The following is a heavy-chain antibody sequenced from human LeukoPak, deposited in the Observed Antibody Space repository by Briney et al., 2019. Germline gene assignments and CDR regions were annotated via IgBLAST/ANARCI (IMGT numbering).Heavy chain of an antibody. D-gene: IGHD3-22*01. CDR1: GGTFSSYA. V-gene: IGHV1-69*05. J-gene: IGHJ5*02. CDR3: ARYYYDSSGYVYHAHWFDP. Sequence: ASVKVSCKASGGTFSSYAISWVRRAPGQGLEWMGGIIPIFGTANYAQKFQGRVTITTDESTSTAYMELSSLRSEDTAVYYCARYYYDSSGYVYHAHWFDPWGQGTLVTVSS. CDR2: IIPIFGTA.